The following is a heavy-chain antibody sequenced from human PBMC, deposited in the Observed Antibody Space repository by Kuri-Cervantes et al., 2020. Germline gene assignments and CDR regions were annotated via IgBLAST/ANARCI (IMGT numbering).Heavy chain of an antibody. CDR3: ARDGYCSSTSCPSFDY. V-gene: IGHV3-30-3*01. CDR1: GFTFSSYA. CDR2: ISYDGSNK. Sequence: GGSLRLSCAASGFTFSSYAMHWVRQAPGKGLEWVAVISYDGSNKYYADSVKGRFTISRDNSKNTLYLQMNSLRAEDTAVYYCARDGYCSSTSCPSFDYWGQGTLVTDSS. D-gene: IGHD2-2*03. J-gene: IGHJ4*02.